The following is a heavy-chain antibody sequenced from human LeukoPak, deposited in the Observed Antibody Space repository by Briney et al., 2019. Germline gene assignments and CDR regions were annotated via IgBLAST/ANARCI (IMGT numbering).Heavy chain of an antibody. Sequence: GASVRVSCKASGYIFTNYVISWVRGAAGHGLEWMGWNSAYNGNTNYAQKLQGRATMTTDASTTTAYRELRSLRSDDTAVYYFARGLTYGSGSYFDYWGQGTLVTVSA. CDR2: NSAYNGNT. CDR3: ARGLTYGSGSYFDY. D-gene: IGHD3-10*01. J-gene: IGHJ4*02. V-gene: IGHV1-18*01. CDR1: GYIFTNYV.